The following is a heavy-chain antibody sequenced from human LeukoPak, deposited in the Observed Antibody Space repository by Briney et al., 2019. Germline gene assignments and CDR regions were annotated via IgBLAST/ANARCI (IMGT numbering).Heavy chain of an antibody. Sequence: GGSLRLSCAASGFTLSSYEMNWVRQAPGKGLEWVSYISSSGTTIFYADSVKGRFTISRDNAKNSLYLQMNSLRAEDTAVCYCAREASRGASFDPWGQGTLVTVSS. CDR3: AREASRGASFDP. J-gene: IGHJ5*02. V-gene: IGHV3-48*03. CDR1: GFTLSSYE. CDR2: ISSSGTTI. D-gene: IGHD5-24*01.